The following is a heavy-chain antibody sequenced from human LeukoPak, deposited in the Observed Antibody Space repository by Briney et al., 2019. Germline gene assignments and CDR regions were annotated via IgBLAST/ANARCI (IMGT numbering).Heavy chain of an antibody. CDR1: GFTFSTYW. CDR2: IKEDGSEK. CDR3: ARDHLGYSFDY. V-gene: IGHV3-7*04. Sequence: PGGSLRLSCAASGFTFSTYWMSWFRQTPQKGLEWVANIKEDGSEKYYVDSVKGRFTISRENTKNSLYLQMNSLRADDTAVYYCARDHLGYSFDYWGQGTLVTVSS. J-gene: IGHJ4*02.